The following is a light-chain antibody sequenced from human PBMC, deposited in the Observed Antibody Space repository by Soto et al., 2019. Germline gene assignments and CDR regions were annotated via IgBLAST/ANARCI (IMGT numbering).Light chain of an antibody. J-gene: IGKJ1*01. CDR1: QSINSQ. Sequence: DIQLTQSPSCLSASVGDRVTITCRASQSINSQLNWYQQKPGKAPKFLIYATSNLQSGVPSRFSGSGSGTDFALTISSLQPEDFATYYCQQSYSVRTFGQGNKVDI. CDR2: ATS. V-gene: IGKV1-39*01. CDR3: QQSYSVRT.